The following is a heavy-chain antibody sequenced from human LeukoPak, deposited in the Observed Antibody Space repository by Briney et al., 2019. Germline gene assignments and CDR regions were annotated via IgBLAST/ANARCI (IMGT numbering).Heavy chain of an antibody. V-gene: IGHV1-69*04. J-gene: IGHJ6*02. Sequence: SVKVSCKASGGTFSSYAISWVRQAPGQGLEWMGRIIPILGIANYAQKFQGRVTITADKSTSPAYMELSSLRSEDTAVYYCARGILRYNWNDAYYYYGMDVWGLGTTVTVSS. CDR2: IIPILGIA. CDR1: GGTFSSYA. D-gene: IGHD1-1*01. CDR3: ARGILRYNWNDAYYYYGMDV.